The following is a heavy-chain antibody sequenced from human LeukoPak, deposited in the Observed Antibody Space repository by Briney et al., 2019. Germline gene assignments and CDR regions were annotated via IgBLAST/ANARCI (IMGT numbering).Heavy chain of an antibody. CDR3: ARDTAGSSWYYFDY. CDR1: GFILSDHY. J-gene: IGHJ4*02. V-gene: IGHV3-69-1*01. CDR2: ISSSSSTI. D-gene: IGHD6-13*01. Sequence: GALRLSCAASGFILSDHYMDWVRQAPGKGLEWVSSISSSSSTIYYADSVKGRFTISRDNAKNSLYLQMNSLRAEDTAVYYCARDTAGSSWYYFDYWGQGTLVTVSS.